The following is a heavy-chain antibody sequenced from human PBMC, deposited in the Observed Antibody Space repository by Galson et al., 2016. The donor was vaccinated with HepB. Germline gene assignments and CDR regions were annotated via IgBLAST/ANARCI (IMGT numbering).Heavy chain of an antibody. Sequence: SLRLSCAASGFTVSYNYITWVRQPPGKGLEWASLIYSAGKTYYADSVKGRFTISRDHSKNTVYLQMNSLRADDTAMYYCANIGAFNIWGQGTMVTVSS. CDR3: ANIGAFNI. CDR1: GFTVSYNY. V-gene: IGHV3-53*01. J-gene: IGHJ3*02. CDR2: IYSAGKT.